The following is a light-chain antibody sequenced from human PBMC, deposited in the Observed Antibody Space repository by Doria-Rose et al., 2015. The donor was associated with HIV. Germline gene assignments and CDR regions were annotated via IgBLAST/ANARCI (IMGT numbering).Light chain of an antibody. J-gene: IGKJ3*01. Sequence: TQSPSSLSASVGDRVSITCRASQSIGSFLSWYHQKPGQAPKLLIYGAASLKRGVPSRFSGTGSGTEFTLTISSLQSEDFGIYFCQQSYSTVPFTFGPGTRVEIK. CDR1: QSIGSF. CDR2: GAA. V-gene: IGKV1-39*01. CDR3: QQSYSTVPFT.